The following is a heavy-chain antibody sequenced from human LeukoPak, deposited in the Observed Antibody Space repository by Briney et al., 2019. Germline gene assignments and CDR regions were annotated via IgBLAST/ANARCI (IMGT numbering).Heavy chain of an antibody. V-gene: IGHV4-34*01. D-gene: IGHD1-1*01. J-gene: IGHJ5*02. CDR1: GESFDGFY. CDR2: VNYIGRS. CDR3: AIRLTTSRLATATTWFDP. Sequence: SETLSLTCAVYGESFDGFYCNWIRQSPGKGLEWLGEVNYIGRSNYNPALESRIAISADASKRQFSLKLTSLTAADTAVYYCAIRLTTSRLATATTWFDPWGQGTLVSVSS.